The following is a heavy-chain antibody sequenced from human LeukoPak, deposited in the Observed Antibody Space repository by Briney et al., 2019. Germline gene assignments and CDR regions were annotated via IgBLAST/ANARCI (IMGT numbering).Heavy chain of an antibody. CDR2: IDYEGGTT. V-gene: IGHV3-74*01. CDR3: AELGITMIGGV. J-gene: IGHJ6*04. Sequence: PGGSLRLSCAASGFTFSSHWMHWVRQVPGKGLVWVSRIDYEGGTTDYADSVEGRFTISRDNARNTLYLQMNSLRAEDTAIYYCAELGITMIGGVWGKGTTVTISS. D-gene: IGHD3-10*02. CDR1: GFTFSSHW.